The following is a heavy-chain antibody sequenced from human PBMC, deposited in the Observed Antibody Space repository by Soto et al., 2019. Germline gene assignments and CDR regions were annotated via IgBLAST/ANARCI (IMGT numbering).Heavy chain of an antibody. D-gene: IGHD3-9*01. CDR2: INHSGSA. J-gene: IGHJ1*01. Sequence: QVHLQQWGAGLLKPSETLSLTCAVYGGSFSGYYWNWIRQPPGKGLEWIGEINHSGSANYNPSLKSRVTISIDTSKIQFSLKLTSVTAADTAVYYCATRSFDWSVMRVDEYFHYWGQGTLATVSS. CDR3: ATRSFDWSVMRVDEYFHY. V-gene: IGHV4-34*01. CDR1: GGSFSGYY.